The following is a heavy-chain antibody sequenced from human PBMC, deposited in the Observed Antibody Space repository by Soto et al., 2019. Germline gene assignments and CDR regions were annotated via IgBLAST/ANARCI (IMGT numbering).Heavy chain of an antibody. D-gene: IGHD5-12*01. CDR2: SIPFFGTA. Sequence: QVQLVQSGAEVKKPGSSVKVSCKASGGTSSSYAISWVRQAPGQGLEWMGGSIPFFGTANYAQKFQGRVTITADESTSTAYMELSSLRSEDTAVYYCARRGMRWLRSRHFDYWGQGTLVTVSS. CDR3: ARRGMRWLRSRHFDY. V-gene: IGHV1-69*12. J-gene: IGHJ4*02. CDR1: GGTSSSYA.